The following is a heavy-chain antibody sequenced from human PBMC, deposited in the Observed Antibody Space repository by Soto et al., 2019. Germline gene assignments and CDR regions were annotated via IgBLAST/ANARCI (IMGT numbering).Heavy chain of an antibody. J-gene: IGHJ6*03. CDR2: TYYRSRWYN. CDR3: AETPSPQGYYMDV. CDR1: GDSVSSNSAA. Sequence: SQTLSLTCAISGDSVSSNSAAWNWIRQSPSRGLEWLGRTYYRSRWYNDYAVSVKSRITVNPDTSKNQFSLHLNSVTPEDTAVYYCAETPSPQGYYMDVGKKGTRAPFPS. D-gene: IGHD2-15*01. V-gene: IGHV6-1*01.